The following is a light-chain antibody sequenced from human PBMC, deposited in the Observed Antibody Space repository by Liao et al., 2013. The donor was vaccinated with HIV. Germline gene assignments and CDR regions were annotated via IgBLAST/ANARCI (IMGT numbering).Light chain of an antibody. Sequence: SYELTQPPSVSVSPGQTARITCSGDALSKQYVHWYQQKPGQAPVVVIYKDSERPSGIPERFSGSSSGATVTLTISGAQVEDEADYYCQAWDNNFVVFGGGTKLTVL. J-gene: IGLJ2*01. CDR1: ALSKQY. CDR3: QAWDNNFVV. V-gene: IGLV3-25*02. CDR2: KDS.